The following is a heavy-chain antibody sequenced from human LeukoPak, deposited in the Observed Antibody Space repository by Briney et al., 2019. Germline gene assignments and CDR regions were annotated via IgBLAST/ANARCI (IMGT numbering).Heavy chain of an antibody. Sequence: ASVRVSCKASGYTFTSYGISWVRQAPGQGLEWMGWISAYNGNTNYAQKLQGRVTMTTDTSTSTAYMELRSLRSDDTAVYYCARGGRSGYSGNWFDPWGQGTLVTVSS. CDR3: ARGGRSGYSGNWFDP. J-gene: IGHJ5*02. V-gene: IGHV1-18*01. CDR1: GYTFTSYG. D-gene: IGHD3-3*01. CDR2: ISAYNGNT.